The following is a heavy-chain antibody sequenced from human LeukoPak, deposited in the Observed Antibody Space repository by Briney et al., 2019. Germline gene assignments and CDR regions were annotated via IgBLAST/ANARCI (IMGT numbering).Heavy chain of an antibody. CDR3: ARDDGGGWFDP. Sequence: GGSLRLSCAASGFNFSDYSMTWVRQAPGKGLEWVSSVNGASDYIYYADSVKGRFTIARDNAKNSVYLQMHSLRTEDTAVYFCARDDGGGWFDPWGQGTLVTVSS. J-gene: IGHJ5*02. V-gene: IGHV3-21*01. CDR2: VNGASDYI. CDR1: GFNFSDYS. D-gene: IGHD3-10*01.